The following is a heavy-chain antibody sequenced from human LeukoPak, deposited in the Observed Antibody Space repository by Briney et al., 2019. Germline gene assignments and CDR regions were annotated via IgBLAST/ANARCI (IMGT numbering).Heavy chain of an antibody. J-gene: IGHJ6*03. Sequence: QSGGSLRLSCAASGFTVSSNYMSWVRQAPGKGLEWVSVIYSGGSTYYADSVKGRFTISRDNSKNTLYLQMNSLRAEDTAVYYCARVWGFLEWPYMDVWGKGTTVTVSS. CDR1: GFTVSSNY. D-gene: IGHD3-3*01. CDR2: IYSGGST. CDR3: ARVWGFLEWPYMDV. V-gene: IGHV3-53*01.